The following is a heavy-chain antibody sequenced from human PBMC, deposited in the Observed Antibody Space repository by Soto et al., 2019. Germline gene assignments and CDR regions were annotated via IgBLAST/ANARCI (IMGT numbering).Heavy chain of an antibody. V-gene: IGHV3-53*02. D-gene: IGHD6-19*01. CDR2: IYPAGPT. CDR1: GLTVSGMF. J-gene: IGHJ4*02. CDR3: ARDADSSGLHY. Sequence: EVSLVETGGGLIHPGGSLRLSCAASGLTVSGMFMNWVRQAPGKGLEWVSVIYPAGPTYYADSVKGRFTISRDNSKNTLFLQLNNQRAGDTAVYYCARDADSSGLHYWGQGILVTVSS.